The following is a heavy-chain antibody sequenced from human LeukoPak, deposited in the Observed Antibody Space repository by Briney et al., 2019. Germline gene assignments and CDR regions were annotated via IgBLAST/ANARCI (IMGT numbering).Heavy chain of an antibody. CDR2: ISWDSASI. CDR3: ARDSTYYYDSGSSGPNYFDN. V-gene: IGHV3-9*01. Sequence: GRSRRLSCAASGFTFDDNAMHWGRRAPGKGLDGVSGISWDSASIGYAGSLKGRFTISRDNSQNTFYLQLTSLRAADTAVYSCARDSTYYYDSGSSGPNYFDNWGPGTLVTVSS. J-gene: IGHJ4*02. D-gene: IGHD3-10*01. CDR1: GFTFDDNA.